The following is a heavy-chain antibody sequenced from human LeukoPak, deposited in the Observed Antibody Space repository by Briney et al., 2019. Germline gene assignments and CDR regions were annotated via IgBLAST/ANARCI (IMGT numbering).Heavy chain of an antibody. CDR1: GYSFTSYW. Sequence: GESLKISCKGSGYSFTSYWISWVRQMPGKGLEWMGRIDPSDSYTNYSPSFQGHVTISADKSISTAYLQWSSLKASDTAMYYCARRRITMVRGVIINWLDPWGQGTLVTVSS. D-gene: IGHD3-10*01. CDR2: IDPSDSYT. V-gene: IGHV5-10-1*01. CDR3: ARRRITMVRGVIINWLDP. J-gene: IGHJ5*02.